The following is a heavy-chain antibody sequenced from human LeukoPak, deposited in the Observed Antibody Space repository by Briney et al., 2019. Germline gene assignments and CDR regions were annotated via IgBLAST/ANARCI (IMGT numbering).Heavy chain of an antibody. D-gene: IGHD1-26*01. CDR1: GYTFTSYA. V-gene: IGHV1-3*03. CDR2: INAGNGNT. Sequence: ASVKVSCKASGYTFTSYAMHWVRQAPGQRLEWMGWINAGNGNTKYSQEFQGRVTITRDTSASTAYMELSSLRSEDMAVYYCARGPVGATRYNWFDPWGQGTLVTVSS. CDR3: ARGPVGATRYNWFDP. J-gene: IGHJ5*02.